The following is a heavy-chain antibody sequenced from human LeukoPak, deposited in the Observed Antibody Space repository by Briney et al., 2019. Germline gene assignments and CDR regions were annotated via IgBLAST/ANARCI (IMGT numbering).Heavy chain of an antibody. Sequence: PGGSLRLSCAASGFIFIQYAMHWVRQAPGKGLEWVSDIDNDGTNTYYTDSVKGRFTISRDNSKNTLYLQMKRKRAADTSLYYCAKSGGRWSYFDYWGQGTLVTVSS. CDR3: AKSGGRWSYFDY. D-gene: IGHD3-3*01. J-gene: IGHJ4*02. CDR2: IDNDGTNT. V-gene: IGHV3-23*03. CDR1: GFIFIQYA.